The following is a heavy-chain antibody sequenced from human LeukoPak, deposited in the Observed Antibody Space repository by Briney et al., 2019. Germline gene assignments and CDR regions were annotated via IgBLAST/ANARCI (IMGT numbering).Heavy chain of an antibody. J-gene: IGHJ4*02. Sequence: PSETLSLTCTVSGGSISSYYWSWIRQPPGKGLEWIGYIYYSGSTNYNPSLKSRATISVDTSKNQFSLKLSTVTAADTAIYYCARWAGSGSKYYFDYWGQGTLVTVSS. D-gene: IGHD3-10*01. CDR2: IYYSGST. V-gene: IGHV4-59*08. CDR1: GGSISSYY. CDR3: ARWAGSGSKYYFDY.